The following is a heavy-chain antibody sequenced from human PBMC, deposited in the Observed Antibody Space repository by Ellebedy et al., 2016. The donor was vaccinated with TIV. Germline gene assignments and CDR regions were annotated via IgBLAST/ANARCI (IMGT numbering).Heavy chain of an antibody. D-gene: IGHD2/OR15-2a*01. V-gene: IGHV4-4*02. CDR2: IYHSGST. CDR1: GGSISSSNW. J-gene: IGHJ5*02. Sequence: SETLSLXCAVSGGSISSSNWWSWVRQPPGKGLEWIWEIYHSGSTNYNPSLKSRVTISVDKSKNQFSLKLSSVTAADTAVYYCASKQGALLEVVIFPGGWFDPWGQGTLVTVSS. CDR3: ASKQGALLEVVIFPGGWFDP.